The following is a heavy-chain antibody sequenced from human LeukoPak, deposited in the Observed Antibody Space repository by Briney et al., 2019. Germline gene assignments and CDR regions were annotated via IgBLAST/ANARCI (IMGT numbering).Heavy chain of an antibody. Sequence: GGSLRLSCAASGFTFSRYGMHWVRQAPGKGLEWVSFIRSDASTQYYADSVKGRFTISRDNSKNTLYLQMSSLRAEDTAVYYCAGVVAATPGDYWGQGTLVTVSS. D-gene: IGHD2-15*01. CDR2: IRSDASTQ. CDR1: GFTFSRYG. J-gene: IGHJ4*02. CDR3: AGVVAATPGDY. V-gene: IGHV3-30*02.